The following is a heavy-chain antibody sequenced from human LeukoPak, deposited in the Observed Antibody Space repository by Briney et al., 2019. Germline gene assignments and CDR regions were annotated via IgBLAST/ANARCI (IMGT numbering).Heavy chain of an antibody. CDR1: GFIFSNCW. D-gene: IGHD3-9*01. V-gene: IGHV3-7*01. CDR2: IKEDGSEM. CDR3: ARDLSGGRGYFGIDV. J-gene: IGHJ6*02. Sequence: GGSLRLSCAASGFIFSNCWMSWVRQAPGKGLEWVANIKEDGSEMYYVDSVKGRFTISRDNAKNSLYLQVNSLRAEDTAVYYCARDLSGGRGYFGIDVWGQRTTVTVSS.